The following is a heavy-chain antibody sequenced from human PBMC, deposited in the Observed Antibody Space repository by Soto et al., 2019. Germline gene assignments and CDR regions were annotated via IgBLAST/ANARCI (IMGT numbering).Heavy chain of an antibody. J-gene: IGHJ5*02. CDR1: GDSISSGDYY. V-gene: IGHV4-30-4*01. D-gene: IGHD2-2*01. CDR2: IYHSGST. Sequence: QVQLQESGPGLVKPSQTLSLTCSVSGDSISSGDYYWSWLRQAPGEGLEWLGYIYHSGSTYYNPSVKSRVTLSLDTFKNKFGMRLIFVTAADTAVYHGARAAPLQYCSSTSCQAGGWFDPWGQGTMVTVSS. CDR3: ARAAPLQYCSSTSCQAGGWFDP.